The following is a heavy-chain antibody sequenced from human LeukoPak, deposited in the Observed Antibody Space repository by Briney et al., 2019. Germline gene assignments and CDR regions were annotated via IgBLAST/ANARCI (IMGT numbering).Heavy chain of an antibody. J-gene: IGHJ4*02. V-gene: IGHV1-69*04. CDR3: ARMVDYGDYVGLDY. CDR1: LGTFSIYA. D-gene: IGHD4-17*01. Sequence: GASVKVSSKASLGTFSIYAISWVRQAPGQGLERMGRIIPIFGIANYTQKFQSRVTITADKSTSTAYMELSSLRSEDTAVYYCARMVDYGDYVGLDYWGQGTLVTVSS. CDR2: IIPIFGIA.